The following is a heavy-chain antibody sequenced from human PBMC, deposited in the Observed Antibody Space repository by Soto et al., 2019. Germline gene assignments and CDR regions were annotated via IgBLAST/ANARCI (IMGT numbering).Heavy chain of an antibody. CDR3: ARECTVATIGGGMDV. J-gene: IGHJ6*02. CDR2: VYYNGNT. Sequence: SETLSLTCTVSGGPISGSSYYWGWIRQPPGKGLEWIGSVYYNGNTYYDPSLKSRVTISVDTSRNQFSLKLSSVTAADTAVYYCARECTVATIGGGMDVWGQGTTVT. CDR1: GGPISGSSYY. D-gene: IGHD5-12*01. V-gene: IGHV4-39*02.